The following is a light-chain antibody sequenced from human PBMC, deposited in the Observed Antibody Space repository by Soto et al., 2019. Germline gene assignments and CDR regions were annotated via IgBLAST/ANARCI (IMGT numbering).Light chain of an antibody. Sequence: GDKFTITCRASQAIENRLAWYQQKPGKAPKLLIYAASTLQTGVPSQFSGSGSGNDFTLTISSLQPEDFATYYCLQDYSYPRTFGQGTKVDIK. J-gene: IGKJ1*01. V-gene: IGKV1-6*01. CDR3: LQDYSYPRT. CDR2: AAS. CDR1: QAIENR.